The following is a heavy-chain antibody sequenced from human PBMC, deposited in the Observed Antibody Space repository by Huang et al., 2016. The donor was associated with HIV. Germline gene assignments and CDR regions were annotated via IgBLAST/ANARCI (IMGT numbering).Heavy chain of an antibody. CDR1: GFIFSDYW. CDR2: IESDGSST. D-gene: IGHD3-3*01. V-gene: IGHV3-74*02. CDR3: VRAKEKGYDFWSGYRY. J-gene: IGHJ4*01. Sequence: EVELAESGGGSVRPGQSLRLSCVGSGFIFSDYWMHWVRQIPGKVVMWVARIESDGSSTSYADSVKGRFTIYRDNAKNTVYLQMSSLRVDDTAVYYCVRAKEKGYDFWSGYRYWGQGVQVTVSS.